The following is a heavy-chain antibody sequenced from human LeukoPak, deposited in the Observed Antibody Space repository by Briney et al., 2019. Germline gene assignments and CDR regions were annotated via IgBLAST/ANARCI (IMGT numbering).Heavy chain of an antibody. CDR3: ARMDDFWSGYYSRDY. J-gene: IGHJ4*02. CDR2: IHYSGST. CDR1: GGSISSSSYY. D-gene: IGHD3-3*01. V-gene: IGHV4-39*07. Sequence: PSETLSLTCTVSGGSISSSSYYWGWIRQPPGKGLEWIGTIHYSGSTYYNPSLKSRVTISVDTSKNQFSLKLSSVTAADTAVYYCARMDDFWSGYYSRDYWGQGTLVTVSS.